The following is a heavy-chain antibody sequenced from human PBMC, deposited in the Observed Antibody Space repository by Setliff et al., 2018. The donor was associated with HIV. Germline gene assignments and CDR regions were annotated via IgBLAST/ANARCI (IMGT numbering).Heavy chain of an antibody. V-gene: IGHV4-31*03. J-gene: IGHJ4*02. D-gene: IGHD3-3*02. CDR1: GVSISSGGYY. CDR2: ISSRGST. CDR3: ARLEKLDDISYFDY. Sequence: PSETLSLTCTVSGVSISSGGYYWNWIRQHPGEGLEWIGYISSRGSTYYNPSLKSRIAMSVDTSQNQVSLKLSSVTAADTAVYFCARLEKLDDISYFDYWGQGTLVTVSS.